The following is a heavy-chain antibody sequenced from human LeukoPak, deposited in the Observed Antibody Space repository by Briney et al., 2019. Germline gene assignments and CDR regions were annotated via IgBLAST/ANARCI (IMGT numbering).Heavy chain of an antibody. CDR1: GFSLSTSGVR. J-gene: IGHJ4*02. V-gene: IGHV2-70*04. D-gene: IGHD3-10*01. Sequence: SGPALVKPTQTLTLTCTFSGFSLSTSGVRVSWIRQPPGKALEWLARIDWDDDKFYITSLKTRLTISKDTSKNQVVLTMTNMDPVDTATYYCARSANMIQGVSFDYWGQGTLVTVSS. CDR2: IDWDDDK. CDR3: ARSANMIQGVSFDY.